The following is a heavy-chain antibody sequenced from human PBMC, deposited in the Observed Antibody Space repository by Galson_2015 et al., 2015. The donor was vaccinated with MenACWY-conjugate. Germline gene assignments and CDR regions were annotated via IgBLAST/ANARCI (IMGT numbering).Heavy chain of an antibody. CDR2: INPSGGST. CDR3: ARYYDSSGYYYSYFDY. Sequence: SVKVSCKASGYTFTSYYMHWVRQAPGQGLEWMGIINPSGGSTSYAQKFQGRVTMTRDTSTSTVYMELSSLRSEDTAVYYCARYYDSSGYYYSYFDYWGQGTLVTVSS. D-gene: IGHD3-22*01. J-gene: IGHJ4*02. V-gene: IGHV1-46*01. CDR1: GYTFTSYY.